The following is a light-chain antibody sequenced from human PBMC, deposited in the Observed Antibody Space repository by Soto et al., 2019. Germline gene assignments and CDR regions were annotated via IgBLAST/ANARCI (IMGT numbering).Light chain of an antibody. Sequence: VVLTQSPATLSLSPGERATLSCRASQSVRTSLAWYQHKPGQAPRLVIYDASLRANGVPARFGGSGSGTDFTLTISRLEPEDFAMYYCQQYGRTFGQGTKVDI. V-gene: IGKV3-11*01. CDR3: QQYGRT. J-gene: IGKJ1*01. CDR2: DAS. CDR1: QSVRTS.